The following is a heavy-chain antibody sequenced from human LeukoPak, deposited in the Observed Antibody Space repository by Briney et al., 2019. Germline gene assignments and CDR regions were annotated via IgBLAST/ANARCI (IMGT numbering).Heavy chain of an antibody. CDR1: GFAFSSYD. CDR3: ARAYRGYYGSGSYIYWFDP. J-gene: IGHJ5*02. CDR2: IGSAGDT. Sequence: GGSLRLSCAASGFAFSSYDMHWVRQATGKGLEWVSAIGSAGDTYYPGSVKGRFTISRENAKNSLYLQMNSLRAGDTAVYYCARAYRGYYGSGSYIYWFDPWGQGTLVTVSS. D-gene: IGHD3-10*01. V-gene: IGHV3-13*04.